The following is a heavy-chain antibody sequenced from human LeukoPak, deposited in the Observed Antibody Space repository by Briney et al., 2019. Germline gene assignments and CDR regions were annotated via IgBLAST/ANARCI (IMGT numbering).Heavy chain of an antibody. Sequence: WASVKVSCKASGYTFTGYYMHWVRQDPGQGLEWMGWINPNSGGTNYAQKFQGRVTMTRDTSISTAYMELSRLRADDTAVYYCARAHDSSGYYSFDAFDTWGQGTMVTVSS. CDR3: ARAHDSSGYYSFDAFDT. J-gene: IGHJ3*02. CDR1: GYTFTGYY. V-gene: IGHV1-2*02. CDR2: INPNSGGT. D-gene: IGHD3-22*01.